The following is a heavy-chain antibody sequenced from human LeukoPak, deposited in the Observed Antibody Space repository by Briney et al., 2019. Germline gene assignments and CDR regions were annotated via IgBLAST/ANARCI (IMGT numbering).Heavy chain of an antibody. CDR2: IYYSGST. CDR3: ARDRRSDSSSWYWFDP. D-gene: IGHD6-13*01. Sequence: SQTLSLTCTVSGGSISSGDYYWRWIRQPPGKGLEWIGYIYYSGSTYYNPSLKSRVTISVDTSKNQFSLKLSSVTAADTAVYYCARDRRSDSSSWYWFDPWGQGTLVTVSS. CDR1: GGSISSGDYY. J-gene: IGHJ5*02. V-gene: IGHV4-30-4*08.